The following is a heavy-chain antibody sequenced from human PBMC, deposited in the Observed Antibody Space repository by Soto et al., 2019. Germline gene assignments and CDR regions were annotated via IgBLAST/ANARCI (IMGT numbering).Heavy chain of an antibody. J-gene: IGHJ4*02. D-gene: IGHD6-6*01. CDR1: GYTFTSYD. Sequence: ASVKVSCKASGYTFTSYDINWVRQATGQGLEWTGWMNPNSGNTGYAQKFQGRVTMTRNTSISTAYMELSSLRSEDTAVYYCALSYSSSSPAFDYWGQGTLVTVSS. CDR2: MNPNSGNT. CDR3: ALSYSSSSPAFDY. V-gene: IGHV1-8*01.